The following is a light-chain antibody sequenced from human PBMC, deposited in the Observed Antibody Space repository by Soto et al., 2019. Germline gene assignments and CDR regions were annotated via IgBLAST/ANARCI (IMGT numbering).Light chain of an antibody. Sequence: QPVLTQPPSVSGTPGQRVTISCSGSSSNIGTNAVNWFLQLPGTAPKLLIYNYDQRPSGVPDRLSGSKSGTSASLAISGLQSEDEADYYCAAWDDSLTGWVFGGGTKLTVL. CDR3: AAWDDSLTGWV. J-gene: IGLJ3*02. V-gene: IGLV1-44*01. CDR2: NYD. CDR1: SSNIGTNA.